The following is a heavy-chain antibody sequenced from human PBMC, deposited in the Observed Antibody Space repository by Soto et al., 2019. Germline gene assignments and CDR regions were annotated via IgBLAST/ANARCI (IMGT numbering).Heavy chain of an antibody. CDR1: GYTFTGYY. CDR3: AGGYCSSTSCYGGFDYYYYGMDV. CDR2: INPNSGGT. V-gene: IGHV1-2*02. D-gene: IGHD2-2*01. J-gene: IGHJ6*02. Sequence: SVKVSCKASGYTFTGYYMHWVRQAPGQGLEWMGWINPNSGGTNYAQKFQGRVTMTRDTSISTAYMELSRLRSDDTAVYYCAGGYCSSTSCYGGFDYYYYGMDVWGQGTTVTVSS.